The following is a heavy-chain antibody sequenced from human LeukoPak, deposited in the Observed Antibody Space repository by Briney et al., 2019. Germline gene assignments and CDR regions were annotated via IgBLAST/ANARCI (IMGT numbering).Heavy chain of an antibody. CDR2: IKSKTDGGTT. CDR3: TTVAPSYYYDSSGYFFDY. V-gene: IGHV3-15*01. D-gene: IGHD3-22*01. J-gene: IGHJ4*02. Sequence: GGSLRLSCAASGFTFSNAWMSWVRQAPGKGLEWVGRIKSKTDGGTTDYAAPVKGRFTISRDDSKNTLYLQMNSLKTEDTAVYYCTTVAPSYYYDSSGYFFDYWGQGTLVTVAS. CDR1: GFTFSNAW.